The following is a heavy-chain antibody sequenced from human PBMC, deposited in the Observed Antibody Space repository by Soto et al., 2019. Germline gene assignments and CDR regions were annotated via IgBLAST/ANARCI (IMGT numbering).Heavy chain of an antibody. V-gene: IGHV4-34*01. D-gene: IGHD2-15*01. CDR2: INHSGST. CDR1: GGSFSGYY. CDR3: ARGLGGYYYGMDV. Sequence: PSETLSLTCAVYGGSFSGYYWSWIRQTPGMGLEWIGEINHSGSTNYNPSLKSRVTISVDTSKKQFSLRLSSVTAADTAVYYCARGLGGYYYGMDVWGQGTTVTVSS. J-gene: IGHJ6*02.